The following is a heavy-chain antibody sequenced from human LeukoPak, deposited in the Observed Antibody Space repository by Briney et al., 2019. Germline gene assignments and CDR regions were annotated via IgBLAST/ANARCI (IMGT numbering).Heavy chain of an antibody. CDR2: MFYSGNN. V-gene: IGHV4-39*01. J-gene: IGHJ4*02. Sequence: SETLSLTCTVSGASISSGTYYWGWIRQPPGKGLEWIGSMFYSGNNHYNPSLKSRVTISADTSKNQFSLDLGSVTAADTAVYYCARRPSYDFWTGYYRGYFDSWGQGTLVTVSS. D-gene: IGHD3-3*01. CDR3: ARRPSYDFWTGYYRGYFDS. CDR1: GASISSGTYY.